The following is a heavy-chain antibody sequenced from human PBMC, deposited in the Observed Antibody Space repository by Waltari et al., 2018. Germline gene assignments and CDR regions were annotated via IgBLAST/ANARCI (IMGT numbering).Heavy chain of an antibody. J-gene: IGHJ4*02. CDR2: FYHSGST. CDR3: ARGYSGYDREGSRVDFDY. CDR1: GYSISSGYY. Sequence: QVQLQESGPGLVKPSETLSLTCAVSGYSISSGYYWGWIRQPPGKGLEWIGPFYHSGSTYNTPFLKSRVNISVDTSNNQFSLKLSSVTAADTAVYYCARGYSGYDREGSRVDFDYWGQGTLVTVSS. V-gene: IGHV4-38-2*01. D-gene: IGHD5-12*01.